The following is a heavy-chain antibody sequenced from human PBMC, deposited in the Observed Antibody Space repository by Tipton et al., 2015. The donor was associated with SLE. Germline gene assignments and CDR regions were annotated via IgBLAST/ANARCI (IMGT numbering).Heavy chain of an antibody. CDR2: IYYSGTT. D-gene: IGHD6-13*01. V-gene: IGHV4-59*11. J-gene: IGHJ4*02. CDR1: GGSITSHY. Sequence: TLSLTCTVSGGSITSHYWSWIRQPPGRGLEWIGYIYYSGTTNYNPSLKSRITISVDTSKSQFSLKLSSMTAADTAVYYCARRWDTSTWDYWGQGTLVSVSS. CDR3: ARRWDTSTWDY.